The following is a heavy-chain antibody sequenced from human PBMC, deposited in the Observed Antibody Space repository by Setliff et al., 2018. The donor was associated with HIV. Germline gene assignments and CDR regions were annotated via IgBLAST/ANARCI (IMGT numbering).Heavy chain of an antibody. CDR1: GGSISSGGYY. V-gene: IGHV4-31*03. Sequence: SETLSLTCTVSGGSISSGGYYWNWIRQHPGKGLEWIGYIYYSGNTYYNPSLKSRITISLDTSKNQFSLKLSSVTAADTAVYYCARGIAAAGGYFDYWGPGTLGTVS. CDR2: IYYSGNT. J-gene: IGHJ4*02. CDR3: ARGIAAAGGYFDY. D-gene: IGHD6-13*01.